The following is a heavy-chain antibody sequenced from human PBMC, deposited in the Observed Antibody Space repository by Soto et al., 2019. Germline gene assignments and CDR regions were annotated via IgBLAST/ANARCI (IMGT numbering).Heavy chain of an antibody. Sequence: PGGSLRLSCEVSGFSLSGYGMHWVRQAPGKGLEWVAVIWYEGITKNYADSVKGRFTISRDSSKNMVYLQMDSLKVEDTAVYYCARDVDRTSHLNWFDPWGQGVMVTVSS. V-gene: IGHV3-33*01. J-gene: IGHJ5*02. D-gene: IGHD5-12*01. CDR3: ARDVDRTSHLNWFDP. CDR2: IWYEGITK. CDR1: GFSLSGYG.